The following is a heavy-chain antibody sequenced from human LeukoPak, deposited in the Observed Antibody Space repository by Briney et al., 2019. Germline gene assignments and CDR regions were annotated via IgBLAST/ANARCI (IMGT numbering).Heavy chain of an antibody. Sequence: SETLSLTCTVSGGSISSGSYYWSWIRQPAGKGLEWIGRIYTSGSTNYNPSLKSRVTISVDTSKNQFSLKLSSVTAADTAVYYCARSGITGTTRWFDPWGQGTLVTVSS. D-gene: IGHD1-7*01. CDR1: GGSISSGSYY. V-gene: IGHV4-61*02. CDR2: IYTSGST. J-gene: IGHJ5*02. CDR3: ARSGITGTTRWFDP.